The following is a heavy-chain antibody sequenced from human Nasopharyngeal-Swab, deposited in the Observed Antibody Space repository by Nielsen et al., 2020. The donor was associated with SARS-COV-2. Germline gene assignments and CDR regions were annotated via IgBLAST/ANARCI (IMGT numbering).Heavy chain of an antibody. CDR1: GFTFSSYG. J-gene: IGHJ6*03. Sequence: GESLKISCAASGFTFSSYGMHWVRQAPGKGLEWVAVISYDGSNQYYADSVKGRFTISRDNSKNTLYLQMNSLRAEDTAVYYCAKVGGNSFYYYMDVWGKGTTVTVSS. CDR3: AKVGGNSFYYYMDV. CDR2: ISYDGSNQ. D-gene: IGHD4-23*01. V-gene: IGHV3-30*18.